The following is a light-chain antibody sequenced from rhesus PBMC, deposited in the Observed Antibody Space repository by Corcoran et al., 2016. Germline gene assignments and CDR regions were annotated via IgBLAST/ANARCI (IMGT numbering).Light chain of an antibody. V-gene: IGKV1-22*01. Sequence: DIQMTQSPSSLSASVGDTVTITCRASQSISSWLAWYQQKPGKAPKLLIYKASTLQSGVPSRFSGSGSGTDFTLTISSLQSEDFATYYCQQYNSSPFTFGPGTNLDIK. CDR1: QSISSW. J-gene: IGKJ3*01. CDR2: KAS. CDR3: QQYNSSPFT.